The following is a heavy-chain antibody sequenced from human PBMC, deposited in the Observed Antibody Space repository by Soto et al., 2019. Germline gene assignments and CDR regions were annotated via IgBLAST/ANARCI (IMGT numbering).Heavy chain of an antibody. CDR1: GFTFSSYA. V-gene: IGHV3-23*01. CDR3: AKDCRVGSSRKYGMDV. J-gene: IGHJ6*02. CDR2: ISGSGGST. Sequence: PGGSLRLSCAASGFTFSSYAMSWVRQAPGKGLEWVSAISGSGGSTYYADSVKGRFTISRDNSKNTLYLQMNSLRAEDTAVYYCAKDCRVGSSRKYGMDVWGQGTTVTVS. D-gene: IGHD6-13*01.